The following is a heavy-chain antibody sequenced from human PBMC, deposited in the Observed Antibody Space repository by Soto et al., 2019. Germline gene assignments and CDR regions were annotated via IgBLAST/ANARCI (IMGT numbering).Heavy chain of an antibody. CDR1: GFTFSSYS. Sequence: GGSLRLSCAASGFTFSSYSMNWVRQAPGKGLEWVSYISSSSSTIYYADSVKGRFTISRDNAKNSLYLQMNSLRAEDTAVYYCARSPGGCGGDCYFDYWGQGTLVTVSS. J-gene: IGHJ4*02. CDR3: ARSPGGCGGDCYFDY. V-gene: IGHV3-48*04. D-gene: IGHD2-21*02. CDR2: ISSSSSTI.